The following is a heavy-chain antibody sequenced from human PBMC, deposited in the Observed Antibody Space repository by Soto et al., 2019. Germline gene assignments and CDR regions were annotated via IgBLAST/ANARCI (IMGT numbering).Heavy chain of an antibody. CDR2: MNPNSGNT. D-gene: IGHD3-3*01. V-gene: IGHV1-8*01. Sequence: ASVKVSCTSCGYPFSRYTIYGVRQATGQGLEWMGWMNPNSGNTGYAQKFQGRVTMTRNTSISTAYMELSSLRSEDTAVYYCAGNYDFWSGPETYYFDYWGQGTLVTVSS. CDR3: AGNYDFWSGPETYYFDY. J-gene: IGHJ4*02. CDR1: GYPFSRYT.